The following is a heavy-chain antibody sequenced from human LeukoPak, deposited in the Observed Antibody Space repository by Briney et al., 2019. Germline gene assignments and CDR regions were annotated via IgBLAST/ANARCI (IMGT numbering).Heavy chain of an antibody. V-gene: IGHV3-30-3*02. D-gene: IGHD4-17*01. J-gene: IGHJ3*02. CDR3: AKMRTPTAHSGDAFDI. CDR2: IQHDGGRT. CDR1: GFSFSTYT. Sequence: PGRSLRLSCAASGFSFSTYTMNWVRQAPGKGLERVAGIQHDGGRTYYADSVKGRFTISRDNSKNTLNLQMNSLRAEDTAVYYCAKMRTPTAHSGDAFDIWGQGTMVTVSS.